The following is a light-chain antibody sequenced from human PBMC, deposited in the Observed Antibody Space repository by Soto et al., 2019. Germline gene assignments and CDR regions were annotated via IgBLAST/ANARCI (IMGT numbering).Light chain of an antibody. J-gene: IGLJ1*01. CDR1: STDAGSYSL. CDR3: CSYAGSSTYV. CDR2: EVS. V-gene: IGLV2-23*02. Sequence: QSVLTQTASVKGSPGQSITISCTGTSTDAGSYSLVTWYQQHPGKAPKLVIYEVSKRPSGVSNRFSGSKSGNTASLTISGLQAEDEADYYCCSYAGSSTYVFGTGTKVTV.